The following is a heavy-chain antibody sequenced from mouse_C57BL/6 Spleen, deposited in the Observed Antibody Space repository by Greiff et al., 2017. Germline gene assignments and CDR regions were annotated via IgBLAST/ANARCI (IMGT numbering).Heavy chain of an antibody. Sequence: VQLQQSGPELVKPGASVKISCKASGYSFTGYYMNWVKQSPEKSLEWIGEINPSTGGTTYNQKFKAKATLTVDTSSSTAYIQLKSLTSDDSAVYYCARYDGAYWGQGTLVTVSA. CDR3: ARYDGAY. J-gene: IGHJ3*01. CDR2: INPSTGGT. D-gene: IGHD2-14*01. V-gene: IGHV1-42*01. CDR1: GYSFTGYY.